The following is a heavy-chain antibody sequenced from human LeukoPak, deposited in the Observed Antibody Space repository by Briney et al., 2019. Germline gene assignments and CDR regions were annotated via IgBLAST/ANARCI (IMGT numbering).Heavy chain of an antibody. J-gene: IGHJ4*02. CDR3: ARVSLVRGAPDYYFDY. CDR2: IYTSGST. Sequence: SETLSLTCTVSGDSISNYYWSWIRQPAGKGLERIGRIYTSGSTNYNPSLKSRVTMSVDTSKNQFSLKLSSVTAADTAVYYCARVSLVRGAPDYYFDYWGQGTLVTVSS. CDR1: GDSISNYY. V-gene: IGHV4-4*07. D-gene: IGHD3-10*01.